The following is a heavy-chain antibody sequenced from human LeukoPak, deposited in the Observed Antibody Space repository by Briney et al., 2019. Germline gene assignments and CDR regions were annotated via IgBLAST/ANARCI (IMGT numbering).Heavy chain of an antibody. D-gene: IGHD3-22*01. V-gene: IGHV1-69*05. J-gene: IGHJ4*02. CDR3: AVLTYYYDSSGYH. CDR2: IIPIFGTA. CDR1: GGTFSSYA. Sequence: ASVKVSCKASGGTFSSYAISWVRQAPGQGLEWMGGIIPIFGTANYAQKFQGRVTITTDESTSTAYMELSSLRSEDTAVYYCAVLTYYYDSSGYHWGQGTLVTVSS.